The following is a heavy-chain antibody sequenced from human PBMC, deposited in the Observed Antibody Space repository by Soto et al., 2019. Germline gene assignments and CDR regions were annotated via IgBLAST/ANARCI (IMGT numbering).Heavy chain of an antibody. D-gene: IGHD3-3*01. V-gene: IGHV4-30-4*01. CDR3: ARAPDFPRFDY. CDR1: GGSTSSDNY. J-gene: IGHJ4*02. Sequence: SETLSLTCTVSGGSTSSDNYWSWIRQPPGKGLEWIGHIYYSGNTDYNPSLKSRVAISIDTSKNQFSLKLSSVTAADTAVYFCARAPDFPRFDYWGQGTLVTVPS. CDR2: IYYSGNT.